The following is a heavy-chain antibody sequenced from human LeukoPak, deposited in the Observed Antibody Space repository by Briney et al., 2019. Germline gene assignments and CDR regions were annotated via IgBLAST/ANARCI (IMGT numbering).Heavy chain of an antibody. CDR3: ARSTGYCSSTSCSSFDI. CDR1: GFTFSSYS. J-gene: IGHJ3*02. V-gene: IGHV3-21*04. CDR2: ISSSSSYI. D-gene: IGHD2-2*01. Sequence: GGSLRLSCAASGFTFSSYSMNWVRQAPGKGLEWVSSISSSSSYIYYADSVKGRFTISRDNAKNSLYLQMNSLRSEDTAVYYCARSTGYCSSTSCSSFDIWGQGTMVTVSS.